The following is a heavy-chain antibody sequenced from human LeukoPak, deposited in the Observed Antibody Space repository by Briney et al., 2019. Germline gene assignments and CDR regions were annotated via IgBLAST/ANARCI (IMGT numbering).Heavy chain of an antibody. CDR3: ARELVVRAGDYFDY. J-gene: IGHJ4*02. V-gene: IGHV3-74*01. CDR2: INSDGSST. Sequence: GGSLRLSCAASGFTLSNYWMHWVRQAPGKGLVWVSRINSDGSSTRYADSVKGRFTISRDNAKHTLYLQMNSLRADDTAVYYCARELVVRAGDYFDYWGQGTLVTVSS. D-gene: IGHD2-2*01. CDR1: GFTLSNYW.